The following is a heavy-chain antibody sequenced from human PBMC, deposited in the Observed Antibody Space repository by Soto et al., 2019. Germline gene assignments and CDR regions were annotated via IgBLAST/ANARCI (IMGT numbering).Heavy chain of an antibody. Sequence: GGSLRLSCAASGFTFSSYAMSWVRHSPGKGLEWVSAISGSGGSTYYADSVKGRFTISRDNAKNSLYLQMNSLRAEDTAVYYCARDGSPGSSWTIPPYYYYYYGMDVWGQGTTVTVSS. D-gene: IGHD6-13*01. CDR2: ISGSGGST. V-gene: IGHV3-23*01. J-gene: IGHJ6*02. CDR3: ARDGSPGSSWTIPPYYYYYYGMDV. CDR1: GFTFSSYA.